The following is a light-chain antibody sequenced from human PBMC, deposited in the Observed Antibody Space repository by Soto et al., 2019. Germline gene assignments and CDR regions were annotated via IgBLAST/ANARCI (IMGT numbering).Light chain of an antibody. J-gene: IGKJ1*01. CDR2: GAS. Sequence: DILMTQSPATLSISPGERATLSCRASQSVSSNLAWYQQKPGQAPRLLIYGASNRATGIPDRFSGSGSGTDFTLTISRLEPEDFAVYYCQQYGSSGTFGQGTKVDIK. V-gene: IGKV3-20*01. CDR3: QQYGSSGT. CDR1: QSVSSN.